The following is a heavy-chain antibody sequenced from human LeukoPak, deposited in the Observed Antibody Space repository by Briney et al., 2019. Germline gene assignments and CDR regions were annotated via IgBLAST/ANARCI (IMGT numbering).Heavy chain of an antibody. V-gene: IGHV3-23*01. CDR3: GRGKSPAAVDD. D-gene: IGHD2-2*01. CDR2: ISGSGVST. Sequence: GGSLRLSCSASGFTFSSDAMSWVRQAPGKGLEWVSAISGSGVSTYYADFVKGRFTISRDNAKNTLYLQMNSLRVEDTALYYCGRGKSPAAVDDWGQGTLVTVPS. J-gene: IGHJ4*02. CDR1: GFTFSSDA.